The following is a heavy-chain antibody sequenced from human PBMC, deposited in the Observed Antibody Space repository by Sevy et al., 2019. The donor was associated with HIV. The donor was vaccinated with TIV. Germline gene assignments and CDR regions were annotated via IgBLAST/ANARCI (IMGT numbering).Heavy chain of an antibody. J-gene: IGHJ4*02. V-gene: IGHV3-49*04. CDR2: LKSDVYGGTV. CDR1: GFTFGDYC. Sequence: GGSLRLSCTASGFTFGDYCMSWVRQAPGKGLEWVAFLKSDVYGGTVDHAGSVGGRFISSRDDSKTIAYLQMNDLKTEDTGVYYCTRWKAAQSIFDYWGQGALVTVSS. CDR3: TRWKAAQSIFDY. D-gene: IGHD6-13*01.